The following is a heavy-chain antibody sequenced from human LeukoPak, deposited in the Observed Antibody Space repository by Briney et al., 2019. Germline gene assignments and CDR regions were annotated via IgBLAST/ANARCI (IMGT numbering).Heavy chain of an antibody. CDR3: ARDGVAGGFDY. D-gene: IGHD6-19*01. CDR2: IYYSGST. J-gene: IGHJ4*02. CDR1: GGSISSDY. Sequence: SETLSLTCTVSGGSISSDYWSWIRQPPGKGLEWIGYIYYSGSTNYNPSLKSRVTISVDTSKNQFSLKLSSVTAADTAVYYCARDGVAGGFDYWGQGTLVTVSS. V-gene: IGHV4-59*01.